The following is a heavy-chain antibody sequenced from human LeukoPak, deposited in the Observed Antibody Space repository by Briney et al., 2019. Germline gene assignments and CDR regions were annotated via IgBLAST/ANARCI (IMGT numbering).Heavy chain of an antibody. J-gene: IGHJ4*02. CDR3: ARRIAAAGGSDY. V-gene: IGHV3-21*01. Sequence: GGSLRLSCAASGFTFSRYSMNWVRQAPRKGLVRVSSISSSSSYIYYADSVKGRITTSRDNAKNSLYLQMNSLRAEDTAVYYCARRIAAAGGSDYWGQGTLVTVSS. CDR1: GFTFSRYS. D-gene: IGHD6-13*01. CDR2: ISSSSSYI.